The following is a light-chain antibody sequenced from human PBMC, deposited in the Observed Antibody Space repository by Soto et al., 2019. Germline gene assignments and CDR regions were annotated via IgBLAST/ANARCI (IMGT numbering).Light chain of an antibody. J-gene: IGKJ2*02. V-gene: IGKV1-39*01. Sequence: DIKMTQSPSSLSASVGDRVTITCRASQSISTYLTWYKQKGGKAPKRLIYAASSLQRGVPSRFSGSGSGTDFTLTISSLQPEDFATYYCQQSYSTPRTFGQGTKLEIK. CDR3: QQSYSTPRT. CDR1: QSISTY. CDR2: AAS.